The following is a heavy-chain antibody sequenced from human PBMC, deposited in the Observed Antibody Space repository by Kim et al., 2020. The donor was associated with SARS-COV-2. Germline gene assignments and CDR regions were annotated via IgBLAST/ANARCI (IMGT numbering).Heavy chain of an antibody. D-gene: IGHD3-10*01. V-gene: IGHV3-53*01. CDR3: ARGFLAPLLWFGESPYIQHNNGFDP. Sequence: GGSLRLSCAASGFTVSSNYMSWVRQAPGKGLEWVSVIYSGGSTYYADSVKGRFTISRDNSKNTLYLQMNSLRAEDTAVYYCARGFLAPLLWFGESPYIQHNNGFDPWGQGTLVTVSS. CDR2: IYSGGST. J-gene: IGHJ5*02. CDR1: GFTVSSNY.